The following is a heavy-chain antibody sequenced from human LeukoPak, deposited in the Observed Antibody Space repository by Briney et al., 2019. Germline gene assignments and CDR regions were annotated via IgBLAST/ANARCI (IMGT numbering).Heavy chain of an antibody. D-gene: IGHD4-11*01. V-gene: IGHV1-69*05. CDR2: IIPIFGTA. Sequence: ASVTVSFKSSVGTFSSYAISWVRQAPGQGLEWMGGIIPIFGTANYAQKFQGRVTITTDESTSTAYMELSSLRSEDTAVYYCASLSFGNYVVPFYYYMDVWGKGTTVTVSS. CDR1: VGTFSSYA. J-gene: IGHJ6*03. CDR3: ASLSFGNYVVPFYYYMDV.